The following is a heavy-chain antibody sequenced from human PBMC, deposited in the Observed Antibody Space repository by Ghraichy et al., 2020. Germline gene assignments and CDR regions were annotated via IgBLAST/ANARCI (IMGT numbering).Heavy chain of an antibody. CDR3: ARDYDNCTYGGFDY. V-gene: IGHV3-23*01. J-gene: IGHJ4*02. CDR1: GFTFSSYC. D-gene: IGHD2-8*01. Sequence: GGSLRLSCAASGFTFSSYCMSWVRQAPGKGLEWVASINRSGSTKYYADSVKGRLTISRDKAKNSLYLQMNSLRAEDTALYYCARDYDNCTYGGFDYWGQGTLVTVSS. CDR2: INRSGSTK.